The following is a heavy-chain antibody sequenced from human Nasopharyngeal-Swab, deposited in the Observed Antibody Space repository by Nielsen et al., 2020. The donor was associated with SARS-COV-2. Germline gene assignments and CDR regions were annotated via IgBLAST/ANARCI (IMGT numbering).Heavy chain of an antibody. CDR1: GFTFSSYA. D-gene: IGHD3-10*01. J-gene: IGHJ3*02. V-gene: IGHV3-23*01. CDR2: GTGSGYGT. CDR3: ARKDVFAYGVDAFDI. Sequence: GGSLRLSCAASGFTFSSYAMTWVRQAPGKGLEWDTGGTGSGYGTDYADSVKGRFTMSRDNAKNTLYLQMNSLRAEDTAVYYCARKDVFAYGVDAFDIWGQGTMVTVSS.